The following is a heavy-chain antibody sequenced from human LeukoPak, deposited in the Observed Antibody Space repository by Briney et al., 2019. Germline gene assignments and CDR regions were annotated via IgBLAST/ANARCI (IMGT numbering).Heavy chain of an antibody. J-gene: IGHJ6*04. Sequence: PGGSLRLSCAASGFTVSSNYMSWVRQAPGKGLEWVSVIYSGGSTYYADSVKGRFTISRDNSKNTLYLQVNSLRAEDTAVYYCAREEREAATDVWGKGTTVTVSS. CDR1: GFTVSSNY. CDR2: IYSGGST. CDR3: AREEREAATDV. D-gene: IGHD6-13*01. V-gene: IGHV3-66*02.